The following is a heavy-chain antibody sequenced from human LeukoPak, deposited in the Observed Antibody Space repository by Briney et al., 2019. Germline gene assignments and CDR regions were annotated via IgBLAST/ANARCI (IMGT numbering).Heavy chain of an antibody. Sequence: PGRSLRLSCAASGFTFSSYTIHWVRQAPGKGLEWVAVISYDGSNKKYADSVKGRFTISRDNSKNRLHLQMNSLRAEDTAVYYCARGTYGLGCYYYYYYGIDVWGQGTTVTVSS. V-gene: IGHV3-30*04. D-gene: IGHD3-10*01. CDR3: ARGTYGLGCYYYYYYGIDV. CDR1: GFTFSSYT. J-gene: IGHJ6*02. CDR2: ISYDGSNK.